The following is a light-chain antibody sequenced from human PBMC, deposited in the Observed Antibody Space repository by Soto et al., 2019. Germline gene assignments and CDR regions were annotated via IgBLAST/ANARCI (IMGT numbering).Light chain of an antibody. CDR3: QQYNSYTWT. J-gene: IGKJ1*01. CDR2: KAS. CDR1: QSISNW. V-gene: IGKV1-5*03. Sequence: DIQMTQSPSTLSASVGDRVTITCRASQSISNWLAWYQQKPGKAPKLLIYKASSLESGVQSRFSGSGSGTEFTLTISSLQPDDFATYYCQQYNSYTWTFGQGTKVEIK.